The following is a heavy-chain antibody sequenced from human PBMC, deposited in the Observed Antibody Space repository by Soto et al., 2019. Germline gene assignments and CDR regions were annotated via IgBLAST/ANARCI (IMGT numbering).Heavy chain of an antibody. D-gene: IGHD3-10*01. CDR1: GYSFTSYW. CDR3: AGGGVRGVITRTRDYYGMDV. V-gene: IGHV5-51*01. J-gene: IGHJ6*02. Sequence: PGESLKISCEGSGYSFTSYWIGWVRQMPGKGLECMVIIYPGVSDTRYSPSFQGQVTISADKSISTAYLQWSSLKASDTAMYYCAGGGVRGVITRTRDYYGMDVWGQGTPVTVSS. CDR2: IYPGVSDT.